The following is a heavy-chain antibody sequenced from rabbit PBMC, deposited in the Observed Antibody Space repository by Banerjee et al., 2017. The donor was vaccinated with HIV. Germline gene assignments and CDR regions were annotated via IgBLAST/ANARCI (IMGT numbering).Heavy chain of an antibody. CDR3: ARDAGTTYYSGYFNL. J-gene: IGHJ4*01. CDR1: GFSFSGSYY. CDR2: IYTGSGGDT. D-gene: IGHD8-1*01. Sequence: QSLEESGGDLVKPGASLTLTGTASGFSFSGSYYMWWVRQAPGKGLEWIACIYTGSGGDTYYASWAKGRFTISKTSSTTVTLQMTSLTAADTATYFCARDAGTTYYSGYFNLWGQGTLVT. V-gene: IGHV1S40*01.